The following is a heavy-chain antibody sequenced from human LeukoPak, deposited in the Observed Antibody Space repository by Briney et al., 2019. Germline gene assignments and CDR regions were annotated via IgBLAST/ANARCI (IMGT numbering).Heavy chain of an antibody. Sequence: GKSLRLSCAASGFTFSSYWMSWVRQAPGKGLEWVANIKQDGSEKYYVDSVKGRFTISRDNAKNSLYLQMNSLRAEDTAVYYCARGRKEAGLSPPSYWGQGTLVTVSS. D-gene: IGHD3-10*01. CDR2: IKQDGSEK. CDR1: GFTFSSYW. J-gene: IGHJ4*02. CDR3: ARGRKEAGLSPPSY. V-gene: IGHV3-7*01.